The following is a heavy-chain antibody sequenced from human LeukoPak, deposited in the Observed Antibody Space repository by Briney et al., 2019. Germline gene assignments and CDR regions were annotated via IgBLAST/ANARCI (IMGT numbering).Heavy chain of an antibody. CDR3: VRGSTLRHYQY. CDR1: GGSISSTTYY. CDR2: IYYSGST. D-gene: IGHD3-16*01. V-gene: IGHV4-39*01. J-gene: IGHJ4*02. Sequence: PSETLSLTCTVSGGSISSTTYYWGWIRRPPGKGLEWIGSIYYSGSTYYNPSLKSRVTVSVDTSKNQFSLTLSSVTAADTAVYYCVRGSTLRHYQYWGQGTLVTVSS.